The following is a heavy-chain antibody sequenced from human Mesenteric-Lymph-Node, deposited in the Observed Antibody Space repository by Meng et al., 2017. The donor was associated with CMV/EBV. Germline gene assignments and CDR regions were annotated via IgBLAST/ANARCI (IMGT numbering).Heavy chain of an antibody. CDR2: ITNDGSGT. J-gene: IGHJ4*02. D-gene: IGHD2-8*01. CDR1: GFTFSNYW. Sequence: GGSLRLSCAASGFTFSNYWMHWVRQAPGKALVWVARITNDGSGTSYGDSVKGRFTVSRDNAKNILYLQMNSLRDEDTAVYYCGRESQWPVDYWGQGTLVTVSS. CDR3: GRESQWPVDY. V-gene: IGHV3-74*01.